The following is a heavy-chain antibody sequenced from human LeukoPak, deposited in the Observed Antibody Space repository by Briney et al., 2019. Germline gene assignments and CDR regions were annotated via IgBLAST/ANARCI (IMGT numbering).Heavy chain of an antibody. V-gene: IGHV1-18*01. CDR3: ALDTRLLWFGELSGGWFDP. CDR2: ISAYNGNT. Sequence: ASVKASCKASGYTLTSYGISWVRQAPGQGLEWMGWISAYNGNTNYAQKLQGRVTMTTDTSTSTAYMELRSLRSDDTAVYYCALDTRLLWFGELSGGWFDPWGQGTLVTVSS. CDR1: GYTLTSYG. J-gene: IGHJ5*02. D-gene: IGHD3-10*01.